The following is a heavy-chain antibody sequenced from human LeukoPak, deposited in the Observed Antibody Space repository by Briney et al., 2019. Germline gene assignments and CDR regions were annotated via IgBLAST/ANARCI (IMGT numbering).Heavy chain of an antibody. J-gene: IGHJ5*02. CDR3: AKTRTRLPVDKINWFDP. CDR2: ISGSGGST. V-gene: IGHV3-23*01. Sequence: QPGGSPRLSCTASGFPFGDSAMHWVRQAPGKGLEWVSAISGSGGSTYYADSVKGRFTISRDNSKNTLYLQMNSLRAEDTAVYYCAKTRTRLPVDKINWFDPWGQGTLVTVSS. CDR1: GFPFGDSA. D-gene: IGHD4-11*01.